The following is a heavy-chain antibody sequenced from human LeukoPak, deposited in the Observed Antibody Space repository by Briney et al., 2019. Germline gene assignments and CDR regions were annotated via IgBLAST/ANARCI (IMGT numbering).Heavy chain of an antibody. J-gene: IGHJ6*03. CDR1: GYSISSGYN. D-gene: IGHD6-13*01. Sequence: SETLSLTCTVSGYSISSGYNWGWIRPPPGKGLGWIGTIYHSESPYYNPSLKRRVTISVDTSKNHFSLRLRSLTAADTAVYYCARVYTGSSWDYYYYMDVWGKGTTVTVSS. V-gene: IGHV4-38-2*02. CDR3: ARVYTGSSWDYYYYMDV. CDR2: IYHSESP.